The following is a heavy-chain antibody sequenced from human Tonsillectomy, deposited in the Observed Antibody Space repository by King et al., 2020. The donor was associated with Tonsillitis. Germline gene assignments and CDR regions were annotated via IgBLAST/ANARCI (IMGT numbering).Heavy chain of an antibody. CDR1: DLSLSDSGVG. D-gene: IGHD5-18*01. Sequence: TLKESGPTLVKHTQTLTLTCTFSDLSLSDSGVGGVWIRQPPGKALEWLALIYWNDDKYYSLSLKSRLTITKDTSKNQVVLTMTNMDPVDTATYFCAHRLLSDSGYSYGLDYWGQGTLVTVSS. J-gene: IGHJ4*02. CDR2: IYWNDDK. CDR3: AHRLLSDSGYSYGLDY. V-gene: IGHV2-5*01.